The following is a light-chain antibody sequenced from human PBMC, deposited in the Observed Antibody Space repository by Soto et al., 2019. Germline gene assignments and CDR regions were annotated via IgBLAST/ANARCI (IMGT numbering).Light chain of an antibody. CDR3: QQYNNWPWT. CDR2: GAS. CDR1: QSVSSN. J-gene: IGKJ1*01. V-gene: IGKV3-15*01. Sequence: EIVMTQSPATLSVSPGERVTLSCRASQSVSSNLAWYQQRPGQAPKLLMYGASTGATGIPDRFSGSGSGTEFTLTISSLQSEDFAVYYCQQYNNWPWTFGQGTKVDIK.